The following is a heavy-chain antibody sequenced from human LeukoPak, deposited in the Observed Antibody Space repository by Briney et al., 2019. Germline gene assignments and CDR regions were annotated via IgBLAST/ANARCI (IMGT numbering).Heavy chain of an antibody. CDR1: GFTFSSYA. CDR3: ARDGSGFRGYCSSTSCSFDN. Sequence: PGGSLRLSCAASGFTFSSYAMHWVRQAPGKGLEWVAVISYDASNKYCADSVKGRFTISRDNSKNTLYLQMNSLRAEDTAVYYCARDGSGFRGYCSSTSCSFDNWGQGTLVTVSS. D-gene: IGHD2-2*01. CDR2: ISYDASNK. V-gene: IGHV3-30*04. J-gene: IGHJ4*02.